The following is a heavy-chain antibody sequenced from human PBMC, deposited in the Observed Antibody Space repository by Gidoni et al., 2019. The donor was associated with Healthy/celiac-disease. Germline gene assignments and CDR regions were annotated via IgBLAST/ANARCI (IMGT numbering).Heavy chain of an antibody. D-gene: IGHD5-18*01. CDR1: GGSISSYH. Sequence: QVQLQASGPGLVKPSETLSLTCTVSGGSISSYHWRWIRQPPGKGLEWIGYIYYSGSTNYNPSLKSRVTISVDTSKNQFSLKLSSVTAADTAVYYCARDANSPQFDIWLPGGMDVWGQGTTVTVSS. J-gene: IGHJ6*02. CDR2: IYYSGST. CDR3: ARDANSPQFDIWLPGGMDV. V-gene: IGHV4-59*01.